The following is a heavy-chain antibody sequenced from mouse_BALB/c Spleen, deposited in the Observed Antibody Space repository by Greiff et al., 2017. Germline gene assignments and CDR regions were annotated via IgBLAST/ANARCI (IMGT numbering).Heavy chain of an antibody. CDR3: VRHGYDVDY. V-gene: IGHV10-1*02. CDR2: IRSKSNNYAT. Sequence: EVKLVESGGGLVQPKGSLKLSCAASGFTFNTYAMNWVRQAPGKGLEWVARIRSKSNNYATSYADSVKDRFTISRDDSQSMLYLQMNNLKTEDTAMYYCVRHGYDVDYWGQGTTLTVSS. J-gene: IGHJ2*01. CDR1: GFTFNTYA. D-gene: IGHD2-2*01.